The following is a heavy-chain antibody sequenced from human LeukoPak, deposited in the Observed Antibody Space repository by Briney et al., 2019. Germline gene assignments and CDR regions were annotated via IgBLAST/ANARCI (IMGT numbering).Heavy chain of an antibody. J-gene: IGHJ3*02. D-gene: IGHD6-13*01. CDR1: GYSFTSYW. CDR3: ARHQGSSSWGFDI. CDR2: IYPGDSDT. Sequence: GEPLKISCKGSGYSFTSYWIGWVRQMPGKGLEWMGIIYPGDSDTRYSPSFQGQVTISADKSISTAYLQWSSLKASDTAMYYCARHQGSSSWGFDIWGQGTMVTVSS. V-gene: IGHV5-51*01.